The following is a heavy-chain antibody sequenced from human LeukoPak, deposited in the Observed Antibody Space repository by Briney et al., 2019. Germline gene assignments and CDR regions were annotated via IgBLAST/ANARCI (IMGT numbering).Heavy chain of an antibody. CDR2: ISYDGSNK. D-gene: IGHD3-10*01. CDR3: ARAPGRPSYFDY. V-gene: IGHV3-30*03. CDR1: GFTFSSYG. Sequence: GGSLRLSCAASGFTFSSYGMHWVRQAPGKGLEWVAVISYDGSNKYYADSVKGRFTISRDNSKNTLYLQMNSLRAEDTAVYYCARAPGRPSYFDYWGQGTLVTVSS. J-gene: IGHJ4*02.